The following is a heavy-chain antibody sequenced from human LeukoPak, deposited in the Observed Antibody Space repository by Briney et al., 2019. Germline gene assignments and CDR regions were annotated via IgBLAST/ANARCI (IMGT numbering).Heavy chain of an antibody. D-gene: IGHD6-13*01. CDR3: ARGGSPYYMDV. V-gene: IGHV3-43*02. Sequence: GGSLRLSCAGSGFTFDDYAMHWVRQAPGKGLEWVSLISSDGSTTTYADSVKGRFTISRDNSKNTLYLQMNSLRAEDTAVYYCARGGSPYYMDVWGKGTTVTVSS. J-gene: IGHJ6*03. CDR1: GFTFDDYA. CDR2: ISSDGSTT.